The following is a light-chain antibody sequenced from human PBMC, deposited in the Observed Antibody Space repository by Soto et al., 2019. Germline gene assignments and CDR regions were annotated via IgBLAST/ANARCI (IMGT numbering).Light chain of an antibody. CDR2: GNI. Sequence: SVLTQPPSVSGAPGQRVTISCTGSSCNIGAGYDVHWYQQLPGTAPKLLIYGNINRPSGVPDRFSGSKSGTSASLAITGLQAEDEADYYCQSYDSSLSGYVFGTGTKVTVL. CDR3: QSYDSSLSGYV. V-gene: IGLV1-40*01. CDR1: SCNIGAGYD. J-gene: IGLJ1*01.